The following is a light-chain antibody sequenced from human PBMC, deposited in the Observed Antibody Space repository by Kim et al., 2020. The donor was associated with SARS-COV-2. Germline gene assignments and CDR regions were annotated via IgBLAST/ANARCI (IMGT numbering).Light chain of an antibody. V-gene: IGLV3-9*01. J-gene: IGLJ2*01. Sequence: VALGQTARITCGGDGIGSINVHWYQQKPGQAPVLVIYRDSNRPSGIPERFSGSNSGNTATLTISRAQAGDEADYYCQVWDSSTVVFGGGTQLTVL. CDR3: QVWDSSTVV. CDR2: RDS. CDR1: GIGSIN.